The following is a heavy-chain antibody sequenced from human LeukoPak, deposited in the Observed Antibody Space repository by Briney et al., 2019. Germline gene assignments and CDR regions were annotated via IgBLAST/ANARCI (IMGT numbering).Heavy chain of an antibody. CDR3: ASLYYGSGSFDY. CDR1: GGSISSYY. CDR2: IHYSGST. D-gene: IGHD3-10*01. J-gene: IGHJ4*02. Sequence: PSETLSLTCTVSGGSISSYYWSRIRQPPGKGLEWIGYIHYSGSTNYNPSLKSRVTISVDTSKNQFSLKLTSVTAADTAVYYCASLYYGSGSFDYWGQGTLATVSS. V-gene: IGHV4-59*01.